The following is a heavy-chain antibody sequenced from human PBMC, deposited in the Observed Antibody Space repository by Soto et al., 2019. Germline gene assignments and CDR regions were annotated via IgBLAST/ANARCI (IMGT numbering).Heavy chain of an antibody. V-gene: IGHV3-23*01. CDR2: ISGSGGST. D-gene: IGHD3-16*01. CDR3: AKDRGSSQYYYYYYMDV. J-gene: IGHJ6*03. CDR1: GLTFSSYA. Sequence: GGSLRLSCAAPGLTFSSYAMSWVRQAPGKGLEWVSAISGSGGSTYYADSVKGRFTISRDNSKNTLYLQMNSLRAEDTAVYYCAKDRGSSQYYYYYYMDVWGKGTTVTVSS.